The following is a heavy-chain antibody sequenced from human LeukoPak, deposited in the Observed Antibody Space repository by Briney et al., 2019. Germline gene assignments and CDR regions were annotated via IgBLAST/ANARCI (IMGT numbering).Heavy chain of an antibody. CDR3: ARVADWFDP. CDR1: DGSISSYY. Sequence: SETLSLTCTVSDGSISSYYWSWIRQPPGKGLEWIGYIYYSGSTKYNPSLKSRVTISVDTSKNQFSLKLSSVTAADTAVYYCARVADWFDPWGQGTLVTVSS. CDR2: IYYSGST. J-gene: IGHJ5*02. V-gene: IGHV4-59*01.